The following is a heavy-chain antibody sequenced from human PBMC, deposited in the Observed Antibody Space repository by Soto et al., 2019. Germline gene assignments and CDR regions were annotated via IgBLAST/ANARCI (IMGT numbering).Heavy chain of an antibody. CDR1: GYTFTSYG. CDR3: ARDSIAAAGTRREHFDY. Sequence: QVQLVQSGAEVKKPGASVKVSCKASGYTFTSYGISWVRQAPGQGLEWMGWISAYNGNTNYAQKLQGRVTMTTDTPTRTAYMELRSLRADDTAVYYCARDSIAAAGTRREHFDYWGQGTLVTVSS. V-gene: IGHV1-18*01. J-gene: IGHJ4*02. CDR2: ISAYNGNT. D-gene: IGHD6-13*01.